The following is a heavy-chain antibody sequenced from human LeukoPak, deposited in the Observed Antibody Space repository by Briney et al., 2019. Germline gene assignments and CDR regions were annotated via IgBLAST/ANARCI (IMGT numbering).Heavy chain of an antibody. CDR3: ARQQRHYYYDSSGIPRPDAFDI. D-gene: IGHD3-22*01. Sequence: SSETLSLTCTASGGSISSSSYYWGWIRQPPGKGLEWIGSIYYSGSTYYNPSLKSRVTISVDTSKNQFSLKLSSVTAADTAVYYCARQQRHYYYDSSGIPRPDAFDIWGQGTMVTVSS. J-gene: IGHJ3*02. V-gene: IGHV4-39*01. CDR2: IYYSGST. CDR1: GGSISSSSYY.